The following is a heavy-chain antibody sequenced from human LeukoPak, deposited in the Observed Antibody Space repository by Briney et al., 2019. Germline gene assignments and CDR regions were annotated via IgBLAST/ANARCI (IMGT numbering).Heavy chain of an antibody. CDR3: ATTGYSSGWYFDY. J-gene: IGHJ4*02. D-gene: IGHD6-19*01. CDR2: IWYDGSNK. Sequence: PGRSLRLSCAASGFTFSSYGMHWVRQAPGKGLEWVAVIWYDGSNKYYADSEKGRFTISRDNSKNTLYLQMNSLRAEDTAVYYCATTGYSSGWYFDYWGQGTLVTVSS. V-gene: IGHV3-33*01. CDR1: GFTFSSYG.